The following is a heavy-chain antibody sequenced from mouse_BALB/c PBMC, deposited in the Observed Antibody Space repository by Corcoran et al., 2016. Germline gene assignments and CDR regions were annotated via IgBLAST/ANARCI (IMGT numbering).Heavy chain of an antibody. CDR1: GYTFTSYV. D-gene: IGHD2-1*01. Sequence: EVQLQQSGPELVKPGASVKMSCKASGYTFTSYVMHWVKQKPGQGLEWIGYIYPYNHGIKYNEKFKGKATLTSDKSSSTAYMGLSSLTSEDSAVYYCAREVPGGNPFDYWGQGTTLTVSS. J-gene: IGHJ2*01. CDR2: IYPYNHGI. CDR3: AREVPGGNPFDY. V-gene: IGHV1S136*01.